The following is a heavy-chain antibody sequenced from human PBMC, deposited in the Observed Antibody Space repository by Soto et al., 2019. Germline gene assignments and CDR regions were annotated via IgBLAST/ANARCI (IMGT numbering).Heavy chain of an antibody. Sequence: GGSLRLSCAASGFTFSTYWMHWVRQAPGKGLVWVSRINSDGSSTSYADSVKGRFTISRDNAKNTLYLQMNSLGAEDTAVYYCAVIPRPGDGFDIWGQGTMVTVSS. CDR1: GFTFSTYW. J-gene: IGHJ3*02. CDR3: AVIPRPGDGFDI. CDR2: INSDGSST. D-gene: IGHD3-22*01. V-gene: IGHV3-74*01.